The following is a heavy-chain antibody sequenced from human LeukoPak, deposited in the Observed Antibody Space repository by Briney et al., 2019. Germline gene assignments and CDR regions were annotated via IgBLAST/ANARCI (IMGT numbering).Heavy chain of an antibody. Sequence: TSETLSLTCPVSGVSITSRSYYWSWIRQPPGKGLEWIGYIYYSGSTNYNPSLKSRVTISVDTSKNQFSLKLSSVTAADTAVYYCARESENDDFWSGYRPGAVYMDVWGKGTTVTVSS. CDR3: ARESENDDFWSGYRPGAVYMDV. D-gene: IGHD3-3*01. CDR2: IYYSGST. CDR1: GVSITSRSYY. J-gene: IGHJ6*03. V-gene: IGHV4-61*01.